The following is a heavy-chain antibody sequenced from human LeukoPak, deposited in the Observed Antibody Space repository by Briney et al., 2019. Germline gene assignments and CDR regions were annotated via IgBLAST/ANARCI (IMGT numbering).Heavy chain of an antibody. CDR1: GYTFTDYY. CDR3: ARRYCSSTSCYCFDY. J-gene: IGHJ4*02. V-gene: IGHV1-2*02. CDR2: INVNRGGT. Sequence: ASLKVSCKASGYTFTDYYMHWVRPAPGQGLEWMGWINVNRGGTNYAQRFQDRVTMTRDTSITTAYMELNRLKSDHTAVYYCARRYCSSTSCYCFDYWGQGTLVTVSS. D-gene: IGHD2-2*01.